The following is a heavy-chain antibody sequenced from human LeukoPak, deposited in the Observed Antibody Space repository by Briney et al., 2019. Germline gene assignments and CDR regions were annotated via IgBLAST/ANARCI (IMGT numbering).Heavy chain of an antibody. CDR3: ARSPKDRLRIAAAGNQDY. Sequence: GGSLRLSCSASGFTFNRFYLHWVRQAPGKGLEFVSHISSNGATTYYADSVKGRFTISRDNSKNTLYLQMNSLRAEDTAVYYCARSPKDRLRIAAAGNQDYWGQGTLVTVSS. D-gene: IGHD6-13*01. CDR2: ISSNGATT. CDR1: GFTFNRFY. V-gene: IGHV3-64*04. J-gene: IGHJ4*02.